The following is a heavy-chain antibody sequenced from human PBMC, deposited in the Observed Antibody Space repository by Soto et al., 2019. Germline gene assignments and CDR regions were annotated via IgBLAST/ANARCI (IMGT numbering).Heavy chain of an antibody. CDR1: GYSFTSYW. CDR3: ARLPYYYGSGSYYVWYFDL. CDR2: IYPGDSDT. Sequence: PGESLKISCKGSGYSFTSYWIGWVRQMPGKGLEWMGIIYPGDSDTRYSPSFQGQVTISADKSISTGYLQWSSLKASDTAMYYCARLPYYYGSGSYYVWYFDLWGRGTLVTVSS. J-gene: IGHJ2*01. V-gene: IGHV5-51*01. D-gene: IGHD3-10*01.